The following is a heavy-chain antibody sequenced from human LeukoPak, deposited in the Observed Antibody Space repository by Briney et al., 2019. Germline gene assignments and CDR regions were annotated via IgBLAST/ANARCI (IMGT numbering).Heavy chain of an antibody. J-gene: IGHJ4*02. Sequence: EASVKVSCKASGYTFTGYYIHWVRQAPGQGLEWMGRLSPNSGGTNYAQKFQDRVTMTRDTSISTAYMELSRLRYDDTAVYYCAREVAGDQWDYWGQGALVTVSS. D-gene: IGHD7-27*01. CDR3: AREVAGDQWDY. CDR1: GYTFTGYY. V-gene: IGHV1-2*06. CDR2: LSPNSGGT.